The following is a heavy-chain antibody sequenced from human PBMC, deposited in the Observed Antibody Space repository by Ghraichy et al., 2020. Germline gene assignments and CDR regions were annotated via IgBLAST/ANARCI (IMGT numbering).Heavy chain of an antibody. CDR2: IWYDGSNK. CDR1: RFTFSSYG. Sequence: GGSLRLSCAASRFTFSSYGMHWVRQAPGKGLEWVAIIWYDGSNKYYADSVKGRFTISRDNSKNTLSLQMNSLRAEDTAVYYCAREVEVVAGVGYWGQGTLVTVSS. J-gene: IGHJ4*02. V-gene: IGHV3-33*01. D-gene: IGHD6-19*01. CDR3: AREVEVVAGVGY.